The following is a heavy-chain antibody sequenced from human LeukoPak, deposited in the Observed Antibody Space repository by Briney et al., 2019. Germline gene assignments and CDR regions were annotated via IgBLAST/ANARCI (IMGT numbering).Heavy chain of an antibody. D-gene: IGHD3-10*01. CDR2: ISGSGGST. CDR3: AYGSGSYKV. Sequence: GGSLRLSCAASGFTFSSYAMSWVRQAPGKGLEWVSAISGSGGSTYYADSVKGRCTISRDNAKNSLYLQMNSLRAEDTAVYYCAYGSGSYKVWGQGTLVTVSS. J-gene: IGHJ4*02. V-gene: IGHV3-23*01. CDR1: GFTFSSYA.